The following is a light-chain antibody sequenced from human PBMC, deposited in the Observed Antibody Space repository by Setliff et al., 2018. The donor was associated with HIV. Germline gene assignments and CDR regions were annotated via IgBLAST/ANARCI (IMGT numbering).Light chain of an antibody. CDR1: SSDVGGYNS. CDR2: EVT. V-gene: IGLV2-14*01. CDR3: SSYTSYTTSV. Sequence: QSALTQPASVSGSPGQSITISCTGTSSDVGGYNSVSWFQQHPGKAPTLIIFEVTNRPSGVSNRFSGSKSGNTASLTISGLQAEDEADYYCSSYTSYTTSVFGTGTKATVL. J-gene: IGLJ1*01.